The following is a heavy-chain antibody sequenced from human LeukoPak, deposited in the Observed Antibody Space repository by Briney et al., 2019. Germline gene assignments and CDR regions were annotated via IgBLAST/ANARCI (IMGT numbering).Heavy chain of an antibody. J-gene: IGHJ4*02. CDR2: MYNTGST. V-gene: IGHV4-4*07. D-gene: IGHD4-17*01. CDR1: GASISTYY. CDR3: ARGIYGDYGLGY. Sequence: SPSETLSLTCTVSGASISTYYWSWIRQPAGKGLEWIGRMYNTGSTNYNPSLKSRVTMSVDTSKNQLSLKLTSVTAADTAVYFCARGIYGDYGLGYWGQGTLVTVSS.